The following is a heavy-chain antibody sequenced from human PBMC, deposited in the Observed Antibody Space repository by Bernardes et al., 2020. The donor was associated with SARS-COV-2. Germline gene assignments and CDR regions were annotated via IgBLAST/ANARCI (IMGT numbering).Heavy chain of an antibody. J-gene: IGHJ2*01. CDR2: IYYSGST. V-gene: IGHV4-59*01. D-gene: IGHD3-3*01. CDR3: ARGQLRFLGYFDL. Sequence: SETLSLTCTVSGGSISSYYWSWIRQPPGKGLEWIGYIYYSGSTNYNPSLKSRVTISVDTSKNQFSLKLSSVTAADTAVYYCARGQLRFLGYFDLWGRGTLVTVSS. CDR1: GGSISSYY.